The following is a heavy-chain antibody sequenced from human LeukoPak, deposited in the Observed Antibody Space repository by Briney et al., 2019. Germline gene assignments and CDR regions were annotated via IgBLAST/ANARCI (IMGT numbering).Heavy chain of an antibody. J-gene: IGHJ4*02. D-gene: IGHD1-26*01. V-gene: IGHV3-21*01. CDR1: GFTFSSYS. CDR3: ARDLGSHEDYFDY. Sequence: PGGSLRLSCAASGFTFSSYSMNWVRQASGKGLEWVSCISSSSSYIYHADSVKGRFTISRDNAKNSLYLQMNSLRAEDTAVYYCARDLGSHEDYFDYWGQGTLVTVSS. CDR2: ISSSSSYI.